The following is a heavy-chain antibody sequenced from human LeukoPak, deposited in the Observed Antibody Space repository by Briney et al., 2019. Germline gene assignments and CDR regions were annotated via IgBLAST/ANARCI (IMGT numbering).Heavy chain of an antibody. CDR2: IYPADSDT. Sequence: GESLKISCKGSGYNFPYYWIGWVRQTPGKGLEWMGIIYPADSDTRYSPSFQGQVTISADKSISTAFLQWSSLKASDTAMYFCARGNGGYWHYYLDYWGKGMLVTVSS. D-gene: IGHD4-23*01. CDR3: ARGNGGYWHYYLDY. CDR1: GYNFPYYW. V-gene: IGHV5-51*01. J-gene: IGHJ4*02.